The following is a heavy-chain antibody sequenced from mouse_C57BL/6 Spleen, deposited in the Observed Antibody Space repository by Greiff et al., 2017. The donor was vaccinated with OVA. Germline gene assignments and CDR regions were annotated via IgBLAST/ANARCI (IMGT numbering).Heavy chain of an antibody. Sequence: EVQLVESGGGLVKPGGSLKLSCAASGFTFSSYAMSWVRQTPEKRLEWVATISDGGSYTYYPDNVKGRFTISRDNAKNNLYLQMSHLKSEDTAMYYCAREDPDSSGPFDYWGQGTTLTVSS. CDR2: ISDGGSYT. D-gene: IGHD3-2*02. J-gene: IGHJ2*01. V-gene: IGHV5-4*01. CDR1: GFTFSSYA. CDR3: AREDPDSSGPFDY.